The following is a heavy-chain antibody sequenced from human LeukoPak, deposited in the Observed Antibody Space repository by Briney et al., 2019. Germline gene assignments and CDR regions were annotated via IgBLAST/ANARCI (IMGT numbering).Heavy chain of an antibody. CDR2: IYYSGST. J-gene: IGHJ1*01. V-gene: IGHV4-39*01. CDR1: GGSITSTLYY. CDR3: AGQPENTRGFY. D-gene: IGHD2-2*01. Sequence: SETLSLTCTVSGGSITSTLYYWGWFRQSSGKGLEWIGRIYYSGSTYYNPSLKSRVTISVDTSKNQFSLRLTSGTAADTAVYFCAGQPENTRGFYWGQGTLVTVSS.